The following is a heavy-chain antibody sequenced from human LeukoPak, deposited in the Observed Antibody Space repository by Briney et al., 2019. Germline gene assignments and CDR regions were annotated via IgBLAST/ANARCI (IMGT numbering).Heavy chain of an antibody. CDR2: IYYTGNT. V-gene: IGHV4-39*01. CDR1: GVSISSSNSY. J-gene: IGHJ4*02. CDR3: GRQTGSGLFILP. D-gene: IGHD3/OR15-3a*01. Sequence: SETLSLTCTVSGVSISSSNSYWGWIRQPPGKGLEWIGSIYYTGNTYYNASLKSRVTISIDTSKNQISLRLTSVTATDTAIYYCGRQTGSGLFILPGGQGTLVTVSS.